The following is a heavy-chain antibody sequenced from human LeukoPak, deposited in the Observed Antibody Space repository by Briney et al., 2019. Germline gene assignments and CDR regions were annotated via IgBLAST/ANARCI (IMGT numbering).Heavy chain of an antibody. V-gene: IGHV3-33*06. J-gene: IGHJ4*02. CDR3: ANLYGDYPDF. D-gene: IGHD4-17*01. CDR2: IWYDGSNK. CDR1: GFTFSSYG. Sequence: PGRSLRLSCAASGFTFSSYGMHWVRQAPGKGLEWVAVIWYDGSNKYYADSVKGRFTISRDNSKNTLYLQMNSLRAEDTAVYFCANLYGDYPDFWGQGTLVTVSS.